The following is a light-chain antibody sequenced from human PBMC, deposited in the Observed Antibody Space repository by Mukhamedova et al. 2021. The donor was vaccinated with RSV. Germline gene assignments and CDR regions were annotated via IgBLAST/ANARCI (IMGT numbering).Light chain of an antibody. V-gene: IGKV3-20*01. J-gene: IGKJ1*01. CDR3: QQYGSSFL. CDR1: QSVSSSY. Sequence: ASQSVSSSYLAWYQQRPGQAPRLLIYGASNRATGIPDRFSGSGSGTDFTLTISRLEPEDFAVYYCQQYGSSFLFGQGTKVDLK. CDR2: GAS.